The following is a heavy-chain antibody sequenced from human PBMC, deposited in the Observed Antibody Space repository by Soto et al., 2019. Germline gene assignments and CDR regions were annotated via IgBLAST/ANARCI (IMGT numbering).Heavy chain of an antibody. CDR1: GYTLTELS. CDR2: FDPEDGET. CDR3: ATDRALSPAEPRGGYYYYYGMDV. Sequence: QVQLVQSGAEVQKPGASVKVSCKVSGYTLTELSMHWVRQAPGKGLEWMGGFDPEDGETIYAQKFQGRVTMTEDTSTDTAYMELSSLRSEDTAVYYCATDRALSPAEPRGGYYYYYGMDVWGQGTTVTVSS. D-gene: IGHD1-1*01. J-gene: IGHJ6*02. V-gene: IGHV1-24*01.